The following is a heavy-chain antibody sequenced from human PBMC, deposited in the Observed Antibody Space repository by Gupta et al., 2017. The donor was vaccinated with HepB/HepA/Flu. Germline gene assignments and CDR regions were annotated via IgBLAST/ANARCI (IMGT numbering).Heavy chain of an antibody. Sequence: EVQLGESGGDLVQPGGSLRLSCVASGFTFSQYWMTWFRQAPGKGLEWVANIAGIGGEQYEVDAVKGRFKISRDNPKDSLFLQMTSRRVEDTAEYFCARTVGGEYQSYDHWGQGTLVTVSS. V-gene: IGHV3-7*01. CDR3: ARTVGGEYQSYDH. J-gene: IGHJ4*02. D-gene: IGHD2/OR15-2a*01. CDR1: GFTFSQYW. CDR2: IAGIGGEQ.